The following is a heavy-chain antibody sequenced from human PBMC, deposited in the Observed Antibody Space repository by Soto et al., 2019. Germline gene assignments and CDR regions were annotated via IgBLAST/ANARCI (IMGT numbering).Heavy chain of an antibody. Sequence: QVQLVQSGAEVKKPGASVKVSCKASGYTFTSHGISWVRQAPGQGLEWMGWISAKNGDTNYAQKFQGRVTVTTDTSTSTGYMELRSLRSEDTAVYYCARMVRGSNIAHYHYMDVWGKGTTVTVSS. CDR1: GYTFTSHG. V-gene: IGHV1-18*01. CDR2: ISAKNGDT. D-gene: IGHD3-10*01. J-gene: IGHJ6*03. CDR3: ARMVRGSNIAHYHYMDV.